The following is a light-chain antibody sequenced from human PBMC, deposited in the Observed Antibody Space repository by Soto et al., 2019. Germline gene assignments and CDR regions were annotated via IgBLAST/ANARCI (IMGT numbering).Light chain of an antibody. CDR1: QSVSSN. V-gene: IGKV3D-15*01. J-gene: IGKJ1*01. Sequence: DIVMPHSPTILSLSPEERDTVSCRASQSVSSNLAWYQQKPGQPPRLLMYGVYTRAPGTPARFSGSGSGTEFTLTISSLQSEDSAVYYCQQYDKWPPRTFGQGTKVDIK. CDR2: GVY. CDR3: QQYDKWPPRT.